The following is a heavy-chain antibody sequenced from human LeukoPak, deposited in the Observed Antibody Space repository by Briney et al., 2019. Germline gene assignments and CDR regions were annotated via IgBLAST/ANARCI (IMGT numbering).Heavy chain of an antibody. CDR2: ISSNGGTT. V-gene: IGHV3-64*02. Sequence: GGSLRLSCAASGFTFSSYAMHWVRLSPGKGLEYVSGISSNGGTTSYADSVQGRFAISRDNSKNTLYLQMGSLRGEDMAVYYCAKVGSGWPGYYFDYWGQGTLVTVSS. CDR1: GFTFSSYA. D-gene: IGHD6-19*01. J-gene: IGHJ4*02. CDR3: AKVGSGWPGYYFDY.